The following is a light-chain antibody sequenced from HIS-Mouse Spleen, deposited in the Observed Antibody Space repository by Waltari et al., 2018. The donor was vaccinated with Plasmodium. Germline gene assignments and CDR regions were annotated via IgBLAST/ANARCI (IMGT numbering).Light chain of an antibody. CDR3: QQFNSYPLT. CDR2: DAA. Sequence: AIQLTQSPSSLSASVGDRVTITCRASQGISSALAWYQQKQGKAPKLLIYDAASLESGVPSRCSGSGSGTDFTLTSSSLQPEDFATYYCQQFNSYPLTFGGGTKVEIK. J-gene: IGKJ4*01. CDR1: QGISSA. V-gene: IGKV1-13*02.